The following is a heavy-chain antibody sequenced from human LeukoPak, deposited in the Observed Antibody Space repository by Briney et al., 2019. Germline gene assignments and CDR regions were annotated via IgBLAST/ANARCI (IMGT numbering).Heavy chain of an antibody. J-gene: IGHJ5*02. CDR1: GNTFTSSA. CDR2: IIAYNGNT. V-gene: IGHV1-18*01. Sequence: APVKVSCKASGNTFTSSASSWVQQPPGQGLKGMGWIIAYNGNTNFAQKLQARVTMTTDTSTSTAYMELRSLRSDDPAVYYCARDWGTSAPVGWFYPWGQGTLVTVSS. CDR3: ARDWGTSAPVGWFYP. D-gene: IGHD1-1*01.